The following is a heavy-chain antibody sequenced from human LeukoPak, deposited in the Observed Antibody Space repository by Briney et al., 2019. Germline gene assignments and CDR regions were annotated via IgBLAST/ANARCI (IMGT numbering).Heavy chain of an antibody. J-gene: IGHJ4*02. CDR3: ARGMDDFWSGYLF. CDR1: GFTFSSYG. V-gene: IGHV3-30*02. CDR2: IRYDGSNK. Sequence: GGSLRLSCAASGFTFSSYGMHWVRQAPGKGLEWVAFIRYDGSNKYYADSVKGRFTISRDNSKNTLYLQMNSLRTEDTAVYYCARGMDDFWSGYLFWGQGTLVTVSS. D-gene: IGHD3-3*01.